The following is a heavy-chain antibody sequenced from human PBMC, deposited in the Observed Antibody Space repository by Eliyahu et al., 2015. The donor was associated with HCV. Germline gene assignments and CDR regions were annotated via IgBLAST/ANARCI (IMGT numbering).Heavy chain of an antibody. D-gene: IGHD3-22*01. CDR3: ARGPETKSSYYYYY. J-gene: IGHJ4*02. V-gene: IGHV1-69*01. CDR1: GGTFSSYS. Sequence: ASGGTFSSYSIDWVRQAPGQGLEWMGGIIPLFGTANNAQKFQGRVTITADESTSTAYMELSGLRSEDTAVYYCARGPETKSSYYYYYWGQGTLVTVSS. CDR2: IIPLFGTA.